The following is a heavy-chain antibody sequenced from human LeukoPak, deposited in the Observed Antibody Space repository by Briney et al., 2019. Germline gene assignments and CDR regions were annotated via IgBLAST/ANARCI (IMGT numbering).Heavy chain of an antibody. CDR1: GFTFSSYG. CDR2: IRYDGSNK. Sequence: GGSLRLSCAASGFTFSSYGMHWVRQAPGKGLEWVAFIRYDGSNKYYADSVKGRFTISRDNSKNTLYLQMNSLRAEDTAVYYCAKDLEPYCSSTSCSYFDYWGQGTLVTVSS. V-gene: IGHV3-30*02. CDR3: AKDLEPYCSSTSCSYFDY. D-gene: IGHD2-2*01. J-gene: IGHJ4*02.